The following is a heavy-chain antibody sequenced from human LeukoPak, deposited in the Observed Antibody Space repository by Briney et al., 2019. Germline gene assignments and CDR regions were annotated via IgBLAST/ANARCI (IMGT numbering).Heavy chain of an antibody. CDR2: IYHSGST. Sequence: PSETLSLTCAVSGVSISSSNWWSWVRQPPGKGLAWIGEIYHSGSTNYNPSLKSRVTISVDKSKNQFSLKLSSVTAADTAVYYCARDRYQPYRLNWFDPWGQGTLVTVSS. CDR1: GVSISSSNW. V-gene: IGHV4-4*02. D-gene: IGHD2-2*01. CDR3: ARDRYQPYRLNWFDP. J-gene: IGHJ5*02.